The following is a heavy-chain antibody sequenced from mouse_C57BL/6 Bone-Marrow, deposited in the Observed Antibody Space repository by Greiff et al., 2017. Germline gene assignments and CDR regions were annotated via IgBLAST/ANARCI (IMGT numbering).Heavy chain of an antibody. CDR1: GYTFTSYT. D-gene: IGHD3-3*01. J-gene: IGHJ4*01. CDR3: ARSGAPKAGHYAMDY. CDR2: INPSSGYT. V-gene: IGHV1-4*01. Sequence: VQVVESGAELARPGASVKMSCKASGYTFTSYTMHWVKQRPGQGLEWIGYINPSSGYTKYNQKFKDKATLTADKSSSTAYMQLSSPTSEDSAVYYCARSGAPKAGHYAMDYWGQGTSVTVSS.